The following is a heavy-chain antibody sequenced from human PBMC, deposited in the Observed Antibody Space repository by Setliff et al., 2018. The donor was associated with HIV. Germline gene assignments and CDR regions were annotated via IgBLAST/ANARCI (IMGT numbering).Heavy chain of an antibody. J-gene: IGHJ4*02. CDR2: INHSGRT. D-gene: IGHD3-22*01. CDR1: GGSFSGYC. Sequence: PSETLSLTCAVYGGSFSGYCWSWIRQPPGKGLEWIGEINHSGRTKYNPSLKSRVTISVDASKNQFSLKLSSVTAADTAVYYCASLPPLYDSSGYYFDYWGQGTLVTVSS. V-gene: IGHV4-34*01. CDR3: ASLPPLYDSSGYYFDY.